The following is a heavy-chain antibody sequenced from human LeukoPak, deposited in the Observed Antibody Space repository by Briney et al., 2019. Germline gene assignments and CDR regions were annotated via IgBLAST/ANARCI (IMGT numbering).Heavy chain of an antibody. D-gene: IGHD6-19*01. Sequence: PGDSLRLSCATSGFDFGGACGMGWVRQAPEKGLEWVSTISGGGETTHYADSVKGRLTMSRDNARNTLYMQIDRLRPEDTAIYYCVREAGCGWPLDYWGRGTLVTASS. J-gene: IGHJ4*02. CDR3: VREAGCGWPLDY. CDR1: GFDFGGACG. CDR2: ISGGGETT. V-gene: IGHV3-23*01.